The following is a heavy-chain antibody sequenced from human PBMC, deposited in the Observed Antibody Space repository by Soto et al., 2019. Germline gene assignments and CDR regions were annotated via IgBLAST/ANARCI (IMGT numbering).Heavy chain of an antibody. V-gene: IGHV3-15*07. CDR3: TDGMDV. J-gene: IGHJ6*02. CDR2: IRSKSDGGTT. CDR1: GFSFSNAW. Sequence: EGQLVESGGGLVKPGESLRLSCAASGFSFSNAWMNWVRQAPGKGLEWVGRIRSKSDGGTTDYAAPVRGRFTISRDYSKNTLYLQMNSLKTEDTAVYYCTDGMDVWGQGTQVTVSS.